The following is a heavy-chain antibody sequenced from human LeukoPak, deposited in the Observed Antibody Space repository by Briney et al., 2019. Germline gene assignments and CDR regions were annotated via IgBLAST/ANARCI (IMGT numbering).Heavy chain of an antibody. CDR2: ISSSGSTI. J-gene: IGHJ6*04. V-gene: IGHV3-48*04. CDR3: AELGITMIGGV. Sequence: GGSLRLSCAASGFIFSSYTMNWVRQAPGKGLEWVSYISSSGSTIYYADSVKGRFTISRDNAKNSLYLQMNSLRAEDTAVYYCAELGITMIGGVWGKGTTVTISS. CDR1: GFIFSSYT. D-gene: IGHD3-10*02.